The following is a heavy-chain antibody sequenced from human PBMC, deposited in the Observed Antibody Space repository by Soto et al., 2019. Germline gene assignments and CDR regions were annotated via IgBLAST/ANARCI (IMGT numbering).Heavy chain of an antibody. V-gene: IGHV3-30*04. CDR1: GFTFSSYA. CDR2: ISYDGSNK. Sequence: GGSLRLSCAASGFTFSSYAMHWVRQAPGKGLEWVAVISYDGSNKYYADSVKGRFTISRDNSKNTLYLQMNSLRAEDTAVYYCASDPTYYYDSSGYYPSDWDQGTLVTVSS. CDR3: ASDPTYYYDSSGYYPSD. D-gene: IGHD3-22*01. J-gene: IGHJ4*02.